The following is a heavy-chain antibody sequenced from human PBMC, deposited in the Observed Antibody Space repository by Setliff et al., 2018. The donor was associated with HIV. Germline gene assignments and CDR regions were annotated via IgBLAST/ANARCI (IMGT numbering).Heavy chain of an antibody. J-gene: IGHJ6*03. Sequence: ASVKVSCKASGGTFSSYAISWVRQAPGQGLEWMGGIIPILGIANYAQKFQGRVTITADKSTSTAYMELSGLRSEDTAVYYCARGRGNDYGDYSYYYYMDVWGKGTTVTVSS. CDR1: GGTFSSYA. CDR3: ARGRGNDYGDYSYYYYMDV. D-gene: IGHD4-17*01. V-gene: IGHV1-69*10. CDR2: IIPILGIA.